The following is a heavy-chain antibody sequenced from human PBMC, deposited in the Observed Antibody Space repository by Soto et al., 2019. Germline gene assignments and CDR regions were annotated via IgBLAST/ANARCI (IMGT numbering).Heavy chain of an antibody. CDR2: VSYDGRDN. V-gene: IGHV3-30*03. Sequence: SLRLCCVGAGFTFRDYGMHWVRQGSGKGLQWVATVSYDGRDNRYADSVKGRFTISKDNXXXIXXXXXKXLGXXDTALYYCVGGDPGFDYWGQGTLVTVSS. J-gene: IGHJ4*02. D-gene: IGHD2-21*02. CDR1: GFTFRDYG. CDR3: VGGDPGFDY.